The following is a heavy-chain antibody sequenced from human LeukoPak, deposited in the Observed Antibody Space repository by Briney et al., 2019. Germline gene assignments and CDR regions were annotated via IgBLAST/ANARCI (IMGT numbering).Heavy chain of an antibody. CDR3: AREEMATTNLDY. D-gene: IGHD5-24*01. Sequence: GGSLRLSCAASGFTFSDYYMNWIRQAPGKGLEWVSYISSSGSTIYYADSVKGRFTISRDNAKNSLYLQMNSLRAEDTAVYYCAREEMATTNLDYWGQGTLVTVPS. J-gene: IGHJ4*02. CDR2: ISSSGSTI. V-gene: IGHV3-11*01. CDR1: GFTFSDYY.